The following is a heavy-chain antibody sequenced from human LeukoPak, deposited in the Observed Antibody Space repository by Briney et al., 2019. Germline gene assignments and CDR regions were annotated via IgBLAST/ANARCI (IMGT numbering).Heavy chain of an antibody. J-gene: IGHJ5*02. V-gene: IGHV1-46*01. CDR2: INPSGGST. D-gene: IGHD3-10*01. CDR1: GYTFTSYY. CDR3: AREGSLLWFGELGGTYNWFDP. Sequence: ASVKVSCKASGYTFTSYYMHWVRQAPGQGLEWMGIINPSGGSTSYAQKFQGRVTMTRDTSTSTVYMELSSLRSEDTAVYYCAREGSLLWFGELGGTYNWFDPWGQGTLVTVSS.